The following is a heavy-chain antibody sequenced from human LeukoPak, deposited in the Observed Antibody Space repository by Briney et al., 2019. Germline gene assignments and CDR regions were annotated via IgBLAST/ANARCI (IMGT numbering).Heavy chain of an antibody. CDR3: ARDYHGSGSLTTFDY. CDR1: GYTFTSFY. V-gene: IGHV1-46*01. D-gene: IGHD3-10*01. J-gene: IGHJ4*02. Sequence: ASVKVSCEASGYTFTSFYMHWVGQAPGQGLEWMGMINPRGGSATSAQKFQGRVTLTRDTSTSTVYMELSSLRSEDTAVYYCARDYHGSGSLTTFDYWGQGTLVTVSS. CDR2: INPRGGSA.